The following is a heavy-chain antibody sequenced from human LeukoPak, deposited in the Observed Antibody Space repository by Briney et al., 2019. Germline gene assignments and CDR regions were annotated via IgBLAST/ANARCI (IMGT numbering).Heavy chain of an antibody. V-gene: IGHV4-59*01. D-gene: IGHD6-6*01. CDR1: GGSISSYY. CDR2: IYYSGST. Sequence: SETLSLTCTVSGGSISSYYWSWIRQPPGKGLEWIGYIYYSGSTNYNPSLKSRVTIPVDTSKNQFSLKLSSVTAADTAVYYCARMHSSSYDAFDIWGQGTMVTVSS. J-gene: IGHJ3*02. CDR3: ARMHSSSYDAFDI.